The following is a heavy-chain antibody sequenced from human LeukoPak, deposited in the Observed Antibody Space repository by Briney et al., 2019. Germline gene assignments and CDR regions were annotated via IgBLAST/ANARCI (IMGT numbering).Heavy chain of an antibody. CDR2: ISASGGGA. V-gene: IGHV3-23*01. CDR3: AKDVRRAEYCSSTTCYTSSFDY. J-gene: IGHJ4*02. Sequence: GGSLRLSCAASGFTFKNYAMSWVRQAPGKGLEWVSTISASGGGAYYADSVKGRFTISRDNSKSSLSPQMNTLRAEDTAVYYCAKDVRRAEYCSSTTCYTSSFDYWGQGTLVPVSS. D-gene: IGHD2-2*02. CDR1: GFTFKNYA.